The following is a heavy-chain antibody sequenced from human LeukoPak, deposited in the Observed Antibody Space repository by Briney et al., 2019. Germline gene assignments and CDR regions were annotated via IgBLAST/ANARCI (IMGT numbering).Heavy chain of an antibody. CDR3: ARDRDYYNYFEY. J-gene: IGHJ4*02. CDR1: GFTLSRYW. D-gene: IGHD3-10*01. Sequence: GGSLRLSCAASGFTLSRYWMSWVRQAPGKGLEWVANIKHDGSEKYYVDPVKGRFTISRDNAKNSLYLQMNSLRGEDTAVYYCARDRDYYNYFEYWGQGTLVTVSS. V-gene: IGHV3-7*04. CDR2: IKHDGSEK.